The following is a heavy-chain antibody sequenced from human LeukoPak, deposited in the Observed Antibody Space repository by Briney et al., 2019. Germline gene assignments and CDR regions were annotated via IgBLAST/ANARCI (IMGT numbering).Heavy chain of an antibody. V-gene: IGHV4-30-4*01. CDR3: ARGRTYYYDSSGWTYDY. CDR1: GGSISSGDYY. J-gene: IGHJ4*02. CDR2: IYYSGST. D-gene: IGHD3-22*01. Sequence: PSQTLSLTCTVSGGSISSGDYYWSWIRQPPGKGLEWIGYIYYSGSTHYNPSLKSRVTISVDTSKNQFSLKLSSVTAADTAVYYCARGRTYYYDSSGWTYDYWGQGTLVTVSS.